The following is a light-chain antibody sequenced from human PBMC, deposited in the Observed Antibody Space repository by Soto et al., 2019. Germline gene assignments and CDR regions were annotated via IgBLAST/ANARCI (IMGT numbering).Light chain of an antibody. V-gene: IGLV1-44*01. CDR3: AAWDDSLNGRYV. J-gene: IGLJ1*01. CDR1: SSHIGSNT. CDR2: SNN. Sequence: QYVLTQPPSASGTPGQRVTISWSGSSSHIGSNTVNWYQQLPGTAPKLLIYSNNQRPSGVPDRFSGSKSGTSASLAISGLQSEDEADYYCAAWDDSLNGRYVFGTGTKLTVL.